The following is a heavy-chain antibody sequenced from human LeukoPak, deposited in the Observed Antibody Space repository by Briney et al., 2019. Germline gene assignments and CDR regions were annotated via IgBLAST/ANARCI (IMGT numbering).Heavy chain of an antibody. J-gene: IGHJ6*02. CDR1: GGTFSSYA. D-gene: IGHD3-10*01. V-gene: IGHV1-69*05. CDR2: IIPIFGTA. CDR3: AKPRGGFLLYGMDV. Sequence: GASVKVSCKASGGTFSSYAISWVRQAPGQGLEWMGGIIPIFGTANYAQKFQGRVTITTDESTSTAYMELSSLRSEDTAVYYCAKPRGGFLLYGMDVWGQGTTVTVSS.